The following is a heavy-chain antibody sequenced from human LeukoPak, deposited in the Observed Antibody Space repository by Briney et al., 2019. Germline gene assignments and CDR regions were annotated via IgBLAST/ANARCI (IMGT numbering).Heavy chain of an antibody. V-gene: IGHV4-4*07. J-gene: IGHJ4*02. CDR1: GGSISSYY. D-gene: IGHD6-13*01. CDR2: IYTSGST. CDR3: ARDLRGGSSSWFFDY. Sequence: PSETLSLTCTVSGGSISSYYWSWIRQPAGKGLEWIGRIYTSGSTNYNPSPKSRVTMSVDTSKNQFSLKLSSVTAADTAVYYCARDLRGGSSSWFFDYWGQGTLVTVSS.